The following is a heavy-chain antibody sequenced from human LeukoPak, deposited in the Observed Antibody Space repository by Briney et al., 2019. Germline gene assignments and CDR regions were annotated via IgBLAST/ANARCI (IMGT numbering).Heavy chain of an antibody. CDR1: GFAFSTNY. V-gene: IGHV3-66*02. J-gene: IGHJ5*02. D-gene: IGHD1-26*01. CDR3: ARDQRSESYYPWGWFDP. Sequence: GGSLSLSCAASGFAFSTNYLSWVRQAPGKGLEWVSVIYSDGSTYYTDSVKGRFTISRDNSKNTLYLQMNSLRPEDTAVYYCARDQRSESYYPWGWFDPWGQGTLVTVSS. CDR2: IYSDGST.